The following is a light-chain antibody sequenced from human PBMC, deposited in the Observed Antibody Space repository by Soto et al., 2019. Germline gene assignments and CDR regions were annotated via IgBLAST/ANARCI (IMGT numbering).Light chain of an antibody. V-gene: IGKV1D-16*01. Sequence: DVQMTQSPSSLSASVGDRVTITCRASQDINSYLAWYQQKPGNAPKSLIYGASSLQTGVPSRFSGSESGTDFTLTISNLQPEDSATYYCQQYNIHPLTFGGGTKVEIK. CDR2: GAS. CDR3: QQYNIHPLT. J-gene: IGKJ4*01. CDR1: QDINSY.